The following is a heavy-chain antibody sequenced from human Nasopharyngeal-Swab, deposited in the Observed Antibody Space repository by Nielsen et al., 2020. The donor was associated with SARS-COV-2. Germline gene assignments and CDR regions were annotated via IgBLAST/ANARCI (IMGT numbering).Heavy chain of an antibody. CDR1: GFTFSSYG. CDR3: AKDGPGDHQVHYYYYGMDV. J-gene: IGHJ6*02. V-gene: IGHV3-30*18. CDR2: ISYDGSNK. Sequence: GGSLRLSCAAFGFTFSSYGMHWVRQAPGKGLEWVAVISYDGSNKYYADSVKGRFTISRDNSKNTLYLQMNSLRAEDTAVYYCAKDGPGDHQVHYYYYGMDVWGQGTTVTVSS. D-gene: IGHD2-21*02.